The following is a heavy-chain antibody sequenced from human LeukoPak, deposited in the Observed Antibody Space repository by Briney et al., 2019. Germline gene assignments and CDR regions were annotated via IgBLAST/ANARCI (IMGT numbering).Heavy chain of an antibody. J-gene: IGHJ4*02. Sequence: GGSLRLSCAASGFTFSSYAMHWVRQAPGKGLEWVAVISYDGSNKYYADSVKGRFTISRDNSKNTLYLQMNSLRAEDTAVYYCASGFGELKDYWGQGTLVTVSS. D-gene: IGHD3-10*01. V-gene: IGHV3-30-3*01. CDR2: ISYDGSNK. CDR1: GFTFSSYA. CDR3: ASGFGELKDY.